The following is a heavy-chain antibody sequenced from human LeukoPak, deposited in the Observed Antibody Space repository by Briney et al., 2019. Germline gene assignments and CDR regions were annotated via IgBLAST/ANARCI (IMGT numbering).Heavy chain of an antibody. J-gene: IGHJ3*02. CDR1: GFTFSSYW. D-gene: IGHD3-22*01. CDR3: ARGYYYDSSGYHHAFDI. Sequence: GGSLRLSCAASGFTFSSYWMSWVRQVPGKGLEWVANVDQDGSEEYYVDSVKGRFTISRDNAKNSLYLQMNSLRAEDTAVYYCARGYYYDSSGYHHAFDIWGQGTMVTVSS. CDR2: VDQDGSEE. V-gene: IGHV3-7*04.